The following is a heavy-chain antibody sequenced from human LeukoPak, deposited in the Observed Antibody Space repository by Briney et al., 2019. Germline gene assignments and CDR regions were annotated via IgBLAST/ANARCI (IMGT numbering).Heavy chain of an antibody. CDR3: ASYSYGLSYYFDY. Sequence: SQTLSLTCTVSGGSISSGGYYWSWIRQHPGKGLEWIGYIYYSGSTYYNPSLKSRVTISVDTSKNQFSLKLSSVIAADTAVYYCASYSYGLSYYFDYWGQGTLVTVSS. D-gene: IGHD5-18*01. J-gene: IGHJ4*02. V-gene: IGHV4-31*03. CDR1: GGSISSGGYY. CDR2: IYYSGST.